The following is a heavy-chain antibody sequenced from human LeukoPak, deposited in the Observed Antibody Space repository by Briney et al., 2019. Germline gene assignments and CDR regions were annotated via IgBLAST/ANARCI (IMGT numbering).Heavy chain of an antibody. CDR1: GGSISSGGYS. J-gene: IGHJ5*02. CDR2: IYYSGST. Sequence: NPSETLSLTCTVSGGSISSGGYSWSWIRQHPGKGLEWIGYIYYSGSTYYNPSLKSRVTISVDTSKNQFSLKLSSVTAADTAVYYCARGRGPAAMFDPWGQGTLVTVSS. D-gene: IGHD2-2*01. V-gene: IGHV4-31*03. CDR3: ARGRGPAAMFDP.